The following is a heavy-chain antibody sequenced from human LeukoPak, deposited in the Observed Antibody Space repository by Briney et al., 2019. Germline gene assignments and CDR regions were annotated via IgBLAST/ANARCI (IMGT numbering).Heavy chain of an antibody. CDR1: GGSISNYY. D-gene: IGHD3-10*01. V-gene: IGHV4-4*07. CDR3: ARDSGTTGEVKFDP. Sequence: SETLSLTCTVSGGSISNYYWSWIRQPAGKGLEWIGRIYSSGSTNYNPSLKSRVTMSVNTSKNHFSLKLSSVTAADTAVYYCARDSGTTGEVKFDPWGQGTLVTVSS. CDR2: IYSSGST. J-gene: IGHJ5*02.